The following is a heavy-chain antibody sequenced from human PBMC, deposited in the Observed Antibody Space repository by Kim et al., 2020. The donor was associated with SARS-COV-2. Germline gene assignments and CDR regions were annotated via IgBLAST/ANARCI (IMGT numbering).Heavy chain of an antibody. CDR3: ARLGGYYGSGSDY. J-gene: IGHJ4*02. D-gene: IGHD3-10*01. CDR1: GGSFSGYY. Sequence: SETLSLTCAVYGGSFSGYYWSWIRQPPGKGLEWIGEINHSGTTNYNPSLKSRVTISVDTSKNQFSLKLSSVTAADTAVYYCARLGGYYGSGSDYWGQGTL. V-gene: IGHV4-34*01. CDR2: INHSGTT.